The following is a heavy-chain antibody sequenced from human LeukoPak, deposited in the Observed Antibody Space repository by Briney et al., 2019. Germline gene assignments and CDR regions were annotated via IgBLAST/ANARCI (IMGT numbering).Heavy chain of an antibody. Sequence: AGSLRLSCAASGFTFSSYWMSWVRQAPGKGLEWVANIKQDGSEKYYEDSVKGRFTISRDNAKNSLYLQMNSLRAEDTAVYYCARVGYYYDSSGYYTSWGQGTLVAVSS. V-gene: IGHV3-7*01. CDR3: ARVGYYYDSSGYYTS. CDR2: IKQDGSEK. J-gene: IGHJ4*02. D-gene: IGHD3-22*01. CDR1: GFTFSSYW.